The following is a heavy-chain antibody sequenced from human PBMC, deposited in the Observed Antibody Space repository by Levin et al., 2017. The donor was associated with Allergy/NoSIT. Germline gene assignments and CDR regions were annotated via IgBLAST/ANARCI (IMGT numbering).Heavy chain of an antibody. CDR1: GFTFSNYA. J-gene: IGHJ4*02. CDR3: AKKYYDFWSGYSN. D-gene: IGHD3-3*01. Sequence: PGGSLRLSCAASGFTFSNYAMSWVRQAPGRGLEWVSSISSGGSTYYADSVKGRFTISRDNSKNTLSLQMNSLRAEDTAVYYCAKKYYDFWSGYSNWGQGTLVTVSS. CDR2: ISSGGST. V-gene: IGHV3-23*01.